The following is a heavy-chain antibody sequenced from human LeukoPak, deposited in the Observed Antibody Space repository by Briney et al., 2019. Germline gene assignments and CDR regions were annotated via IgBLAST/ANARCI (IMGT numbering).Heavy chain of an antibody. V-gene: IGHV3-23*01. CDR2: ISTSGGST. CDR3: AKGRTSGYYAHFDQ. Sequence: PGGSLRLSWAASGFNFNTYDMSWVRQAPGKGLAWVSSISTSGGSTYYADSVKGRFTISRDNSKNTLYLQMNSLRAEDTAVYYCAKGRTSGYYAHFDQWGQGTQVTVSS. J-gene: IGHJ4*02. D-gene: IGHD3-22*01. CDR1: GFNFNTYD.